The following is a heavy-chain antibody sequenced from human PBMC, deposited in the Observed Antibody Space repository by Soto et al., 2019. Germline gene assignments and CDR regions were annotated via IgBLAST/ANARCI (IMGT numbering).Heavy chain of an antibody. J-gene: IGHJ4*02. V-gene: IGHV4-59*12. CDR1: GGSISSYY. D-gene: IGHD3-10*01. CDR3: VRYATYGPDY. Sequence: SETLSLTCTVSGGSISSYYWSWIRQPPGKGLEWIGYIYYSGSTNYSPSFQGHVTISADKSISTAYLQWSSLKASDTAMYYCVRYATYGPDYWGQGTLVTVSS. CDR2: IYYSGST.